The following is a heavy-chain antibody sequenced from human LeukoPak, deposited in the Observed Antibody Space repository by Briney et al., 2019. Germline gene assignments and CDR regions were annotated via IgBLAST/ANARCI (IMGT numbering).Heavy chain of an antibody. CDR1: GFTFSSYA. D-gene: IGHD6-19*01. CDR3: AKHYIPVAGNWYFDL. J-gene: IGHJ2*01. Sequence: GGSLRLSCAASGFTFSSYAMSWVRQAPGRGLEWVSSISVSGGSTFYADSVKGRFTISRDNSKNTLYLQMNSLRAEDTAVYYCAKHYIPVAGNWYFDLWGRGTLVTVSS. V-gene: IGHV3-23*01. CDR2: ISVSGGST.